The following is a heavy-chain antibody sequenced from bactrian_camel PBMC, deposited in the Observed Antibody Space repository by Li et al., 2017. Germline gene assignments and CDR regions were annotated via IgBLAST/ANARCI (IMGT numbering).Heavy chain of an antibody. D-gene: IGHD3*01. J-gene: IGHJ4*01. CDR1: GNTCHIYC. V-gene: IGHV3S53*01. CDR2: IDSDGST. Sequence: HVQLVESGGGSVQAGGSLRLSCTASGNTCHIYCMGWFRQAPGKEREGVAGIDSDGSTSYTDSVKGRFTISRDNARNTLYLQMNNLKPEDTAMYYCAAKSDRCWARFRSATLTPRTVCSWRSSWKSQGQGTQVTVS.